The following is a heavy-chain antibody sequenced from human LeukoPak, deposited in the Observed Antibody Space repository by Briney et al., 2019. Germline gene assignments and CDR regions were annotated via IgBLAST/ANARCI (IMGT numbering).Heavy chain of an antibody. CDR2: ISYDGSNK. CDR1: GFTFSSYA. CDR3: AKSGGVRFDP. J-gene: IGHJ5*02. V-gene: IGHV3-30*04. D-gene: IGHD3-16*01. Sequence: GGSLRLSCAASGFTFSSYAMHWVRQAPGKGLEWVAVISYDGSNKYYADSVKGRFTISRDNSKNTLYLQMSSLRTDDTAVYYCAKSGGVRFDPWGQGTLVTVSS.